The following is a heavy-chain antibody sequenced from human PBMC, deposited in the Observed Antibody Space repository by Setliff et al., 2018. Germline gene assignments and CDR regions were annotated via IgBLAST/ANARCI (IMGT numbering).Heavy chain of an antibody. CDR3: ARHSNNWPVDY. Sequence: SETLSLTCTVSGGSISSNSHYWGWIRQPPGKGLEWIGSIHYSGSTYYNPSLERRVTISVDTSNNQFSLRLSSVTAADTAVYYCARHSNNWPVDYWGQGTLVTVSS. CDR2: IHYSGST. D-gene: IGHD1-1*01. J-gene: IGHJ4*02. CDR1: GGSISSNSHY. V-gene: IGHV4-39*01.